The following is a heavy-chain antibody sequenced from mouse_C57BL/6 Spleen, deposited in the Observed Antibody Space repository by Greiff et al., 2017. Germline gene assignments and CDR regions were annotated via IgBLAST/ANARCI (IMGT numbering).Heavy chain of an antibody. Sequence: QVQLKESGAELVRPGASVKLSCKASGYTFTDYYINWVKQRPGQGLEWIARIYPGSGNTDYNEKFKGKATLTAEKSSSTAYMQLSSLTSEDSAVYFCAREGDGVKTFFDYWGQGTTLTVSS. D-gene: IGHD2-2*01. J-gene: IGHJ2*01. CDR2: IYPGSGNT. CDR1: GYTFTDYY. V-gene: IGHV1-76*01. CDR3: AREGDGVKTFFDY.